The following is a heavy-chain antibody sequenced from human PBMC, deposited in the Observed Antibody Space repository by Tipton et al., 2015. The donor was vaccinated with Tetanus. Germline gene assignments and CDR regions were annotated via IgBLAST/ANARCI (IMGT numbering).Heavy chain of an antibody. Sequence: SLRLSCAASGFTLSTYDIHWVRQPPGKGLEWVSGIGTAGDTHYSGSVKGRFTISRENVKNSLSLQLNNLRVGDTAVYYCARGSAGSPMDVWGRGTTVTVSS. V-gene: IGHV3-13*01. CDR2: IGTAGDT. J-gene: IGHJ6*02. CDR3: ARGSAGSPMDV. CDR1: GFTLSTYD.